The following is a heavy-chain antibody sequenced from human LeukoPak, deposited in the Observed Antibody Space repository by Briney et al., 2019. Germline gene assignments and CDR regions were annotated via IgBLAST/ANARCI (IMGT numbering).Heavy chain of an antibody. CDR3: ARDGYYYDRKGYYQEAFDI. J-gene: IGHJ3*02. D-gene: IGHD3-22*01. V-gene: IGHV3-21*01. CDR1: GVTFSRYS. CDR2: ISSISSYI. Sequence: RGSLRLSCAASGVTFSRYSMNWVRHAPGKGLEWVSSISSISSYIYYADSVTGRFTISRDNAKNSLYLQMNSLRAEDTAVYYCARDGYYYDRKGYYQEAFDIWGQGTMVTVSS.